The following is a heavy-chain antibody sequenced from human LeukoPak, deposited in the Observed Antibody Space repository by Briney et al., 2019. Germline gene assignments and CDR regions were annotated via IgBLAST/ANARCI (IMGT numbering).Heavy chain of an antibody. V-gene: IGHV4-34*01. J-gene: IGHJ4*02. Sequence: SETLSLPCAVYGGSFSGYYWSWIRQPPGKGLEWIGEINHSGSTNYNPSLKSRVTISVDTSKTQFSLKLSSVTAAHTAVYYCARLLRGVRGFIDYWGQGTLVTVSS. CDR3: ARLLRGVRGFIDY. D-gene: IGHD3-10*01. CDR1: GGSFSGYY. CDR2: INHSGST.